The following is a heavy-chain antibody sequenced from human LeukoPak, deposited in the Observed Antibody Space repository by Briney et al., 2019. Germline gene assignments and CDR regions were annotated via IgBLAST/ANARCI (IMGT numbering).Heavy chain of an antibody. D-gene: IGHD2-2*01. J-gene: IGHJ6*02. V-gene: IGHV3-53*01. CDR3: ARDTSGYYAMDV. Sequence: PGGSLRLSCAASGFTVSSNYMSWVRQAPGKGLEWVSVIYGGGGTYYADSVTGRFTISRDHSKNTVYLQMNSMRAEDTAVYYCARDTSGYYAMDVWGQGTTVTVSS. CDR1: GFTVSSNY. CDR2: IYGGGGT.